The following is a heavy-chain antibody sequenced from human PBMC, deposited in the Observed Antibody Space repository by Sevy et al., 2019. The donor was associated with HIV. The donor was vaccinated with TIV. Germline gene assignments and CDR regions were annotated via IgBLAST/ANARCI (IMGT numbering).Heavy chain of an antibody. Sequence: GGSLRLSCAASGFTFSDHYMEWVRQAPGKGLEWVGRIRNKADSYPTEYAGSVKGRFTISRDDSKNSLYLLMNSLKTEDTAVYYCATHAGIAAAGRVFDYWGQGTLVTVSS. CDR2: IRNKADSYPT. CDR1: GFTFSDHY. D-gene: IGHD6-13*01. J-gene: IGHJ4*02. V-gene: IGHV3-72*01. CDR3: ATHAGIAAAGRVFDY.